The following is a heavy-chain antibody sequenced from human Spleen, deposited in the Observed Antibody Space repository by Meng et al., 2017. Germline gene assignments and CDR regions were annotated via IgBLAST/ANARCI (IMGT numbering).Heavy chain of an antibody. Sequence: HVQLQESGPGLVKPSQTLSLTCTVSGASISSCNYYWSWVRQHPGKGLEWIGYIYNNENTYQNPSLKSRVSISADTSKNQFSLKLTSVTAADTAVYYCARGFAPVAPGAFDYWGQGTLVTVSS. CDR1: GASISSCNYY. CDR3: ARGFAPVAPGAFDY. D-gene: IGHD2-2*01. CDR2: IYNNENT. J-gene: IGHJ4*02. V-gene: IGHV4-31*03.